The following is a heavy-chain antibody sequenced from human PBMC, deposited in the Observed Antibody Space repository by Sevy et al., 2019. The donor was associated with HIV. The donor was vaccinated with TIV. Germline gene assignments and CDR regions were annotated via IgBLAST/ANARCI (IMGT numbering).Heavy chain of an antibody. J-gene: IGHJ2*01. Sequence: GGSLRLSCAASGFTFSAFSMHWVRQAPGKGLEWVATISYDGSNDHYADSVKGRFTISRDNSKSSLYLQMNSLRGEDTAVYYCALERLSSNVAEHFQNWGQGTLVTVSSGGQRLRFWDFDLWGRGTLVTVSS. D-gene: IGHD7-27*01. CDR1: GFTFSAFS. V-gene: IGHV3-30-3*01. CDR3: ALERLSSNVAEHFQNWGQGTLVTVSSGGQRLRFWDFDL. CDR2: ISYDGSND.